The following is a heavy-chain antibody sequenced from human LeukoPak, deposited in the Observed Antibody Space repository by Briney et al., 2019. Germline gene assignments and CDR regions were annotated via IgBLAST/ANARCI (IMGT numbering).Heavy chain of an antibody. D-gene: IGHD6-13*01. CDR3: ARVLAGPRGIAAAGTYYYGMDV. Sequence: RGSLRLSCAASGFTFSSYDMHWVRQATGKGLEWVSAIGTAGDTYYPGSVKGRFTISRENAKNSLYLQMNSLRAGDTAVYYCARVLAGPRGIAAAGTYYYGMDVWGRGTTVTVSS. J-gene: IGHJ6*02. V-gene: IGHV3-13*04. CDR2: IGTAGDT. CDR1: GFTFSSYD.